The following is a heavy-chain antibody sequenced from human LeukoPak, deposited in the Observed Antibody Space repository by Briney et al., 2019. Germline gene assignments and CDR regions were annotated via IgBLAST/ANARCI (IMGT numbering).Heavy chain of an antibody. V-gene: IGHV4-59*12. CDR2: IYYSGST. D-gene: IGHD3-10*01. Sequence: GSLRLSCTASGFTFSGSAMHWVRQASGKGLEWVGYIYYSGSTNYNPSLKSRVTMSVDTSKNQFSLKLSSVTAADTAVYYCARGLAAGYYGSGSYSDYYYYYYMDVWGKGTTVTISS. J-gene: IGHJ6*03. CDR1: GFTFSGSA. CDR3: ARGLAAGYYGSGSYSDYYYYYYMDV.